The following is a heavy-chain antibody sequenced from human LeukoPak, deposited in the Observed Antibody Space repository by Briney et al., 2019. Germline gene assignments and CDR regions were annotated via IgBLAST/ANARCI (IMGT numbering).Heavy chain of an antibody. CDR2: ITINGGST. D-gene: IGHD4-17*01. CDR3: ARAIYGDYASTDYYYYGLDV. CDR1: GFTFSTHA. J-gene: IGHJ6*02. Sequence: GGSLRLSCVASGFTFSTHAMHWVRQAPGKGLEYVSGITINGGSTYYLNSVKGRFTVSRDNSKSTRFLQLGSLRAEDMAVYYCARAIYGDYASTDYYYYGLDVWGQGTTVTVSS. V-gene: IGHV3-64*01.